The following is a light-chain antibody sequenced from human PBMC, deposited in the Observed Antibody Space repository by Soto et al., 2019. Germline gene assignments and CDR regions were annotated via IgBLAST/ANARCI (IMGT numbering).Light chain of an antibody. Sequence: QLVLTQSPSASASLGVSVKLTCTLSSGHSSYAIAWHQQQPEKGPRYLMKLNSDGSHSKGDGIPDRFSGSSSGAERYLTIPSLQSEDEADYYCQTWGTGIMVFGGGTKLTVL. CDR1: SGHSSYA. J-gene: IGLJ2*01. CDR3: QTWGTGIMV. V-gene: IGLV4-69*01. CDR2: LNSDGSH.